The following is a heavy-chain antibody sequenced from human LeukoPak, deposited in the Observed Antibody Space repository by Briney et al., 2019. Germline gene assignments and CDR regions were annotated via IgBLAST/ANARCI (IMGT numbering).Heavy chain of an antibody. CDR3: ARDYSSGVWYFDL. Sequence: SETLPLTCAVSGYSISSGYYWGWIRQPPGKGLEWIGSIYHSGSTYYNPSLKSRVTISVDTSKNQFSLKLSSVTAADTAVYYCARDYSSGVWYFDLWGRGTLVTVSS. V-gene: IGHV4-38-2*02. CDR1: GYSISSGYY. CDR2: IYHSGST. J-gene: IGHJ2*01. D-gene: IGHD6-25*01.